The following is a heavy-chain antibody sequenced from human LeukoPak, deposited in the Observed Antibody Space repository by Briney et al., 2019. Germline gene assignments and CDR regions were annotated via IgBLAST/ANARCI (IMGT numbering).Heavy chain of an antibody. CDR3: ARVVRWNDLPDI. Sequence: ASETLSLTCAVYGGSFSSYYWSWIRQPPGKGLERIGEINHSGSTNYNPSLKSRVTISVDTSKNQFSLKLSSVTAADTAVYYCARVVRWNDLPDIWGQGTMVTVSS. CDR2: INHSGST. CDR1: GGSFSSYY. V-gene: IGHV4-34*01. D-gene: IGHD1-1*01. J-gene: IGHJ3*02.